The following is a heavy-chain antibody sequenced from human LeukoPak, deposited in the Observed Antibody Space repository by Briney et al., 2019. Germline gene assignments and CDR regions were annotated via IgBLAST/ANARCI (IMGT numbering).Heavy chain of an antibody. CDR1: GGTFSSYA. CDR2: IIPIFGTA. Sequence: SVKVSCKASGGTFSSYAISWVRQAPGQGLEWMGRIIPIFGTANYAQKFQGRVTITTDESTSTAYMKLSSLRSEDTAVYYCASHYDILTGYYNVDAFDIWGQGTMVTVSS. CDR3: ASHYDILTGYYNVDAFDI. D-gene: IGHD3-9*01. V-gene: IGHV1-69*05. J-gene: IGHJ3*02.